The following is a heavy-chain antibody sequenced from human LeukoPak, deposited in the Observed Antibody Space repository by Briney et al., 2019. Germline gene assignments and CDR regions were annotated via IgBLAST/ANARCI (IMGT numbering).Heavy chain of an antibody. J-gene: IGHJ4*02. Sequence: ASVKVSCKASGYTFTSYDINWVRQATGQGLEWMGWMNPNSGNTGCAQKFQGRVTMTRNTSISTAYMELSSLRSEDTAVYYCARGDYVTERGIAVAGTDYWGQGTLVTVSS. CDR3: ARGDYVTERGIAVAGTDY. CDR2: MNPNSGNT. D-gene: IGHD6-19*01. V-gene: IGHV1-8*01. CDR1: GYTFTSYD.